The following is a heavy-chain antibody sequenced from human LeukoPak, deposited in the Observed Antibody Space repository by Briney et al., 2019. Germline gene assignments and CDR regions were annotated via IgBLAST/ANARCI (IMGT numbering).Heavy chain of an antibody. V-gene: IGHV1-18*01. D-gene: IGHD3-3*01. CDR3: ARDYDFWSGYPPLNYYGMDV. CDR2: ISAYNGNT. CDR1: GYTFTSYG. Sequence: ASVKVSCKASGYTFTSYGISWVRQAPGQGLEWMGWISAYNGNTNYAQKLQGRVTMTTDTSTSTAYMELRSLRSDDTAVYYCARDYDFWSGYPPLNYYGMDVWGQGTLVTVSS. J-gene: IGHJ6*02.